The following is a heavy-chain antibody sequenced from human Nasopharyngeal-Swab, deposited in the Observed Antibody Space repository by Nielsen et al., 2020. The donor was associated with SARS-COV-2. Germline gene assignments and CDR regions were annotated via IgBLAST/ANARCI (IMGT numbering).Heavy chain of an antibody. CDR3: ARGGYGSGSYHFDY. J-gene: IGHJ4*02. Sequence: RQAPGKGLEWIGYIYYSGSTYYNPSLKSRVTISVDTSKNQFSLELSSVTAADTAVYYCARGGYGSGSYHFDYWGQGTLVTVSS. V-gene: IGHV4-31*02. CDR2: IYYSGST. D-gene: IGHD3-10*01.